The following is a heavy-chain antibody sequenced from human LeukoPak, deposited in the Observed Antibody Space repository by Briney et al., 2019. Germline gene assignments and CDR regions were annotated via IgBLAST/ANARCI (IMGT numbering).Heavy chain of an antibody. J-gene: IGHJ4*02. CDR2: ISAYNGNT. CDR1: GYTFTSYG. CDR3: ARRRRSVYYYDY. D-gene: IGHD3-10*01. V-gene: IGHV1-18*01. Sequence: ASVKVSCKASGYTFTSYGVSWVRQAPGQGLEWMGWISAYNGNTNYAQKLQGRVTMTTDTSTSTAYMELRSLRSDDTAVYYCARRRRSVYYYDYWGQGTLVTVSS.